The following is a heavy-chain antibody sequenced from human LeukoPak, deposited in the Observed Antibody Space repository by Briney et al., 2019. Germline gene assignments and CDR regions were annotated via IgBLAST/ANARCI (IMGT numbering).Heavy chain of an antibody. J-gene: IGHJ4*02. D-gene: IGHD3-16*02. V-gene: IGHV1-2*02. CDR1: GYTFTGYY. Sequence: ASVKVSCKASGYTFTGYYTHWVRQAPGQGLEWMGWINPNSGGTNYAQKFQGRVTMTRDTSISTAYMELSRLRSDDTAVYYCARARLRLGELSFIPFDYWGQGTLVTVSS. CDR2: INPNSGGT. CDR3: ARARLRLGELSFIPFDY.